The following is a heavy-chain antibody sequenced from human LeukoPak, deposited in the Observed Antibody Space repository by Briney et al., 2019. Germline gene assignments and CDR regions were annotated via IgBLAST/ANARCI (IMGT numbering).Heavy chain of an antibody. Sequence: ASLKVSCKASGYTFTGYYMHWVRQPPGRELEWMGWINPNTGGTNYAQKFQGRVTMTRDTSISTAYMELSSLRSDDTAMYYCARDVLLAVPALDYWGQGTLVTVSS. V-gene: IGHV1-2*02. CDR2: INPNTGGT. CDR1: GYTFTGYY. D-gene: IGHD6-19*01. CDR3: ARDVLLAVPALDY. J-gene: IGHJ4*02.